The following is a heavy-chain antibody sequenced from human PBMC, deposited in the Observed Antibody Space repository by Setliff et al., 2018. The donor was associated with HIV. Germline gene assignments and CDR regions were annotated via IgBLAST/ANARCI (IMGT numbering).Heavy chain of an antibody. D-gene: IGHD3-3*01. V-gene: IGHV5-51*01. CDR1: GCSFTSYW. CDR3: ARAVREKVFRFLEWPAYYDS. Sequence: GESLKISCKGSGCSFTSYWIGWVRQVPGKGLEWMGIVSPGDSGTSYSPSFQGQVTMSADKSISTAYLQWSTLKASDTAMYYCARAVREKVFRFLEWPAYYDSWGQGTLVTVSS. CDR2: VSPGDSGT. J-gene: IGHJ4*02.